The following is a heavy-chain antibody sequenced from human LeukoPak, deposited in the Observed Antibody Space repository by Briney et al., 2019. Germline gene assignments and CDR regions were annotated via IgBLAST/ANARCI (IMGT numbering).Heavy chain of an antibody. CDR2: ISGSGGST. CDR1: GFTFSSYA. D-gene: IGHD2-21*02. CDR3: AKQQHIVVVTAIRDNPRYYYYGMDV. J-gene: IGHJ6*02. Sequence: GSLRLSCAASGFTFSSYAMSWVRPAPGKGLGWVSAISGSGGSTYYAGSVKGRFTISRDNSKNTLYLQMNSLRAEDTAVYYCAKQQHIVVVTAIRDNPRYYYYGMDVWGQGTTVTVSS. V-gene: IGHV3-23*01.